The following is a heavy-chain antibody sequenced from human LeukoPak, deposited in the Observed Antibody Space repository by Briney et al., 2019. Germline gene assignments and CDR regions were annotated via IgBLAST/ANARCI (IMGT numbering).Heavy chain of an antibody. CDR2: ISYSGGT. CDR1: GGSISNYY. J-gene: IGHJ4*02. D-gene: IGHD3-22*01. CDR3: ARDLDSSGYYFDY. Sequence: SETLSLTCTVSGGSISNYYWNWIRQPPGKGLEWVGHISYSGGTKYNPSLQSRVTISIDTSKNQFSLKLSSVTAADTAVYYCARDLDSSGYYFDYWGQGTLVTVSS. V-gene: IGHV4-59*12.